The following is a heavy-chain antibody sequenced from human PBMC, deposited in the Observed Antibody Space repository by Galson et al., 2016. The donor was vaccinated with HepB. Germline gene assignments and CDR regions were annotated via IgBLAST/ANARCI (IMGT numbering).Heavy chain of an antibody. Sequence: SLRLSCAASGIAFSNHPMHWVRQTPGMGLEWLALISFDGGHKYYSDSVTGRFTIARDNSKNTVFLQLNSLRTEDTALYYCATASNSGTIYYFDYWGQGTLVTVSS. CDR3: ATASNSGTIYYFDY. V-gene: IGHV3-30*04. CDR1: GIAFSNHP. D-gene: IGHD1-26*01. J-gene: IGHJ4*02. CDR2: ISFDGGHK.